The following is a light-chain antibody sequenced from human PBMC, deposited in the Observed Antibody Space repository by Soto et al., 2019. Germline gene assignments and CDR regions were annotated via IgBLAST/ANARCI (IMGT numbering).Light chain of an antibody. V-gene: IGKV3-11*01. CDR2: DAS. Sequence: TQSPSSLSSSLAAGVTLSCRASQSVSSFLAWYQQKPGQAPRVLIYDASNRATGIPARFSGSGSGTDFTLTISSLEPEDFAVYYCQQRSNWPPTFGQGTRLEIK. CDR3: QQRSNWPPT. J-gene: IGKJ5*01. CDR1: QSVSSF.